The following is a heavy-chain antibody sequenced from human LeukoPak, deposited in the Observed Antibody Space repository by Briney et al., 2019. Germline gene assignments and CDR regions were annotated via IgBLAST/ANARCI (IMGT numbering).Heavy chain of an antibody. Sequence: GRSLRLSCAASGFTFDDYAMHWVRQAPGNGLEWVSGISWNSGSIGYADSVKGRFTISRDNAKNSLYLQMNSLRAEDTALYYCAKDKYYDSSGRTPEFDYWGQGTLVTVSS. V-gene: IGHV3-9*01. J-gene: IGHJ4*02. CDR2: ISWNSGSI. CDR1: GFTFDDYA. CDR3: AKDKYYDSSGRTPEFDY. D-gene: IGHD3-22*01.